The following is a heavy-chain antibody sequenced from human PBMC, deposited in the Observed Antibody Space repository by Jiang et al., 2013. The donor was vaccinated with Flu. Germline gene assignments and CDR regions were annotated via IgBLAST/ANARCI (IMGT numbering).Heavy chain of an antibody. D-gene: IGHD3-3*01. V-gene: IGHV3-48*01. CDR3: AREGFWSGYRPYYYYGMDV. CDR1: FSSYS. J-gene: IGHJ6*02. CDR2: ISSSSSTI. Sequence: FSSYSMNWVRQAPGKGLEWVSYISSSSSTIYYADSVKGRFTISRDNAKNSLYLQMNSLRAEDTAVYYCAREGFWSGYRPYYYYGMDVWGQGTTVTVSS.